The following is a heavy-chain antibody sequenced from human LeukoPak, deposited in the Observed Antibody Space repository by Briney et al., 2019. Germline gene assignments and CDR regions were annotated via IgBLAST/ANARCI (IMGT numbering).Heavy chain of an antibody. V-gene: IGHV4-38-2*01. CDR1: GYSISRFHY. D-gene: IGHD6-13*01. J-gene: IGHJ4*02. Sequence: SETLSLTCAVSGYSISRFHYWGWIRQPPGKGLEWIASIYHSGSTYYNPSLKSRTTISVDTSKSQFSLKLTTVTAADAAVYYCATLAASAPRYFDYWGQGILVTVSS. CDR3: ATLAASAPRYFDY. CDR2: IYHSGST.